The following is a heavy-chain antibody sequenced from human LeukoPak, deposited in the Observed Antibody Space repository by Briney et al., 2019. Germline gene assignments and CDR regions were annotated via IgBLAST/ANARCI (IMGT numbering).Heavy chain of an antibody. CDR1: GFTFSDYY. J-gene: IGHJ4*02. CDR2: ISSSGSTI. CDR3: AREPSGYERHDFDY. V-gene: IGHV3-11*01. D-gene: IGHD5-12*01. Sequence: GGSLRLSCAAPGFTFSDYYMSWIRQAPGKGLEWVSYISSSGSTIYYADSVKGRFTISRDNAKNSLYLQMNSLRAEDTAVYYCAREPSGYERHDFDYWGQGTLVTVSS.